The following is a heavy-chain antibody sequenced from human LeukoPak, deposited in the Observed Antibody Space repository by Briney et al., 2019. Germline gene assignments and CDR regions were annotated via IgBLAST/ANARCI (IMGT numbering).Heavy chain of an antibody. J-gene: IGHJ6*03. Sequence: GASVKVSYKASGYTFTSSDINWVRQATGQGLEWMGWMNPNSGNTGYAQKFQGRVTMTRNTSISTAYMELSSLRSEDTAVYYCARANTSSWYEFYYYYYMDVWGKGTTVTVSS. CDR1: GYTFTSSD. D-gene: IGHD6-13*01. V-gene: IGHV1-8*01. CDR2: MNPNSGNT. CDR3: ARANTSSWYEFYYYYYMDV.